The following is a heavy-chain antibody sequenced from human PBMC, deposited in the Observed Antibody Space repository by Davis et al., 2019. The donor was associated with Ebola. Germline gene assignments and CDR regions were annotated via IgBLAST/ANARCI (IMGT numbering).Heavy chain of an antibody. CDR2: TYSDGRT. Sequence: GESLKISCAASGFTFSRYSMNWVRQAPGKGLECVSVTYSDGRTYFVDSVKGRFTVSRDNSQNTMYLQMNILRPEDTAVYYCARDLRTTVTAGIRGFDLWGQGTSVSVSS. CDR1: GFTFSRYS. V-gene: IGHV3-66*02. D-gene: IGHD4-17*01. CDR3: ARDLRTTVTAGIRGFDL. J-gene: IGHJ3*01.